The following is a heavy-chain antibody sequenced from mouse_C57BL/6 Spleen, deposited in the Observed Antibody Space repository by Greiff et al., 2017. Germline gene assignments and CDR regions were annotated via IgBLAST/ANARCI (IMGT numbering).Heavy chain of an antibody. CDR3: ERPDYEYDRYFDY. Sequence: EVKVVESGGGLVKPGGSLKLSCAASGFTFSDYGMHWVRQAPEKGLEWVAYISSGSSTIYYADTVKGRFTISRDNAKNTLFLQMTSLRSEDTAMYYCERPDYEYDRYFDYWGQGTTLTVSS. V-gene: IGHV5-17*01. J-gene: IGHJ2*01. D-gene: IGHD2-4*01. CDR2: ISSGSSTI. CDR1: GFTFSDYG.